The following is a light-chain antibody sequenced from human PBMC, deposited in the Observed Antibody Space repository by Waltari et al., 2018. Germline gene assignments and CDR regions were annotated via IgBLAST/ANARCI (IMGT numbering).Light chain of an antibody. Sequence: EIVLTQSPATLSLSPGERATLSCRASQTIATSLTWYQQKFGKAPRLVIYDASPSSTSIPASFSGSVSGTDFTLTISCLEPEDFAIYYCQQFSNWLITFGQGTRLEIK. J-gene: IGKJ5*01. CDR1: QTIATS. CDR2: DAS. CDR3: QQFSNWLIT. V-gene: IGKV3-11*01.